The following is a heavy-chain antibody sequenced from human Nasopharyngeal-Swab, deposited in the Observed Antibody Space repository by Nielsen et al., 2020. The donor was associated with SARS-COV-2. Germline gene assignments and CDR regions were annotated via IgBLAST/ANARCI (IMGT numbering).Heavy chain of an antibody. V-gene: IGHV7-4-1*02. Sequence: ASVQVSCKASGYTFTSYAMNWVRQAPGQGLAWMGWINTNNGNPTYAQGFTGRFVFSLDTSVSTAYLQISSLKAEDTAVYYCARDPSSSSSYYYYYYGMDVWGQGTTVTVSS. CDR3: ARDPSSSSSYYYYYYGMDV. CDR2: INTNNGNP. D-gene: IGHD6-13*01. J-gene: IGHJ6*02. CDR1: GYTFTSYA.